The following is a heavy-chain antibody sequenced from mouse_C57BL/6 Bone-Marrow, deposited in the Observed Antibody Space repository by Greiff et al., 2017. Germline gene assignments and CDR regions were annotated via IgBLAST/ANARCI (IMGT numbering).Heavy chain of an antibody. D-gene: IGHD1-1*01. V-gene: IGHV1-55*01. CDR3: ARPSFTTVVADWYFDV. J-gene: IGHJ1*03. CDR1: GYTFTSYW. CDR2: IYPGSGST. Sequence: QVQLQQPGAELVKPGASVKMSCKASGYTFTSYWITWVKQRPGQGLEWIGDIYPGSGSTNYNEKFKSKATLTVDTSSSTAYMQLSSLTSEDYAVYYCARPSFTTVVADWYFDVWGTGTTVTVSS.